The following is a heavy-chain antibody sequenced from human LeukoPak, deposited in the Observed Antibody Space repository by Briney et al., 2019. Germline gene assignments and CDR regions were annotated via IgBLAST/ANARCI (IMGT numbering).Heavy chain of an antibody. V-gene: IGHV4-30-4*01. Sequence: SETLSLTCTVSGGSVSSGDYYWSWIRQPPGKGLEWIAYMYYSGSTYYNPSLKSRVTMSADTSKNQLSLKLSSVTAADTAVYYCARPYYYDSRIDPWGQGILVTVSS. CDR2: MYYSGST. CDR1: GGSVSSGDYY. J-gene: IGHJ5*02. CDR3: ARPYYYDSRIDP. D-gene: IGHD3-22*01.